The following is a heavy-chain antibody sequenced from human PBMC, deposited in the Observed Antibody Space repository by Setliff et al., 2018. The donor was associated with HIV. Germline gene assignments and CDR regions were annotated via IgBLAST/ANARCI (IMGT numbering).Heavy chain of an antibody. CDR1: GGSFSSYY. CDR3: ARSLQYYYDSSAYWETYYYMDV. V-gene: IGHV4-34*01. Sequence: SETLSLTCAVYGGSFSSYYWNWIRQSPGKGLEWIGEINHVGSTNYNPSLKSRVTISVDTSKNQFSLKLSSVTAADTAVYYCARSLQYYYDSSAYWETYYYMDVWGKGTTVTVSS. J-gene: IGHJ6*03. CDR2: INHVGST. D-gene: IGHD3-22*01.